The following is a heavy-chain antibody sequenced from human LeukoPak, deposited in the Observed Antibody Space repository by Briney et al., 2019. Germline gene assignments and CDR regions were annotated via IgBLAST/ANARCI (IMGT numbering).Heavy chain of an antibody. CDR3: ARQLYSGYDPDY. J-gene: IGHJ4*02. Sequence: GASLKISCKGSGYSFTSYWISWVRQMPGKGLEWMGRIDPSDSYTNYSPSFQGHVTISADKSISTAYLQWSSLKASDTAMYYCARQLYSGYDPDYWGQGTLVTVSS. CDR2: IDPSDSYT. D-gene: IGHD5-12*01. V-gene: IGHV5-10-1*01. CDR1: GYSFTSYW.